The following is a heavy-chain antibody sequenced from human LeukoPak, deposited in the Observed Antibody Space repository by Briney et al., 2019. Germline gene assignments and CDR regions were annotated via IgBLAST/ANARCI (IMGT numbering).Heavy chain of an antibody. D-gene: IGHD3-22*01. CDR3: ARVLRAYYYDSSGYFDY. V-gene: IGHV4-59*11. J-gene: IGHJ4*02. CDR2: IYYSGST. CDR1: GGSISSHY. Sequence: PSETLSLTCTVSGGSISSHYWSWIRQPPGKGPEWIGYIYYSGSTNYNPSLKGRVTISVDTSKNQFSLKLSSVTAADTAVYYCARVLRAYYYDSSGYFDYWGQGTLVTVSS.